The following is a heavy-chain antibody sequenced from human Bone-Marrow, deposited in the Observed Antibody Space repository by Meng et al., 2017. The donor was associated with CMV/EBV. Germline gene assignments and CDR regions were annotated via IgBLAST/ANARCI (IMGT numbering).Heavy chain of an antibody. D-gene: IGHD3-10*01. CDR2: INWNGGST. Sequence: GESLKISCAASGFTFDDYGMSWVRQAPGKGLEWVSGINWNGGSTGYADSVKGRFTISRDNAKNSLYLQMNSLRAEDTALYYCATELAEGPFDYWGQGTLVTVSS. J-gene: IGHJ4*02. CDR3: ATELAEGPFDY. V-gene: IGHV3-20*04. CDR1: GFTFDDYG.